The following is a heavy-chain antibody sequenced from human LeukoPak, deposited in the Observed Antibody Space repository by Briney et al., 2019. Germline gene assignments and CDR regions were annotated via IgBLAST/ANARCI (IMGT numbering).Heavy chain of an antibody. CDR2: INPNSGGT. CDR3: AREVIGLHDAFDI. Sequence: GASVKVSCKASGYTFTGYYMHWVRQAPGQGLEWMRWINPNSGGTNYAQKFQGRVTMTRDTSISTAYMELSRLRSDDTAVYYCAREVIGLHDAFDIWGQGTMVTVSS. J-gene: IGHJ3*02. CDR1: GYTFTGYY. V-gene: IGHV1-2*02.